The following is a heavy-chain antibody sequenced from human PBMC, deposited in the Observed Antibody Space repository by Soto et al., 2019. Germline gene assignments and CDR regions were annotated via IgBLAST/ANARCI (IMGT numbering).Heavy chain of an antibody. CDR3: ARDYDFWSGYHQSYAFDI. CDR1: GSTFSSYS. Sequence: PGGSLRLSCAASGSTFSSYSMNWVRQAPGKGLEWVSSISSSSSYIYYADSVKGRFTISRDNAKNSLYLQMNSLLAEDTAVYYCARDYDFWSGYHQSYAFDIWGQGTMVTVSS. V-gene: IGHV3-21*01. J-gene: IGHJ3*02. CDR2: ISSSSSYI. D-gene: IGHD3-3*01.